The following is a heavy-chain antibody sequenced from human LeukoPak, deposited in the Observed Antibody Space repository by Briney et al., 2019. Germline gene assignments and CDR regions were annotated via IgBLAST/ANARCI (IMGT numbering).Heavy chain of an antibody. CDR2: IYWNGDQ. Sequence: SGPTLVKPTQTLTLTCTFSGFSLSTNAVGVGWIRQPPGKALEWLALIYWNGDQRYSPSLQSRLSITKDTSKNQVVLTMTNMDPVDTATYSCAHKRNWVFVYWGQGTLVTVSS. J-gene: IGHJ4*02. D-gene: IGHD7-27*01. CDR3: AHKRNWVFVY. CDR1: GFSLSTNAVG. V-gene: IGHV2-5*01.